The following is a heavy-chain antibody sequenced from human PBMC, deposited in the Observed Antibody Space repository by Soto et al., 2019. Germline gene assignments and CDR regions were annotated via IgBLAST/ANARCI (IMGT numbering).Heavy chain of an antibody. D-gene: IGHD6-19*01. J-gene: IGHJ6*02. CDR3: ARWAGIRERYGMDV. CDR1: GFTFSSYD. V-gene: IGHV3-13*01. Sequence: EVQLVESGGGLVQPGGSLRLSCAASGFTFSSYDMHWVRQATGKGLEWVSAIGTAGDTYYPGSVKGRFTISRENAKNSLYVEMNSLRAGDTAVYYCARWAGIRERYGMDVWGQGTTVTVSS. CDR2: IGTAGDT.